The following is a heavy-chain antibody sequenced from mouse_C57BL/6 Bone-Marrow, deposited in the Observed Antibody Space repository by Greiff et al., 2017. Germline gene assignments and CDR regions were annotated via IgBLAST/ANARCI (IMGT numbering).Heavy chain of an antibody. Sequence: VQLQQPGAELVRPGSSVKLSCKASGYTFTSYWMDWVKQRPGQGLEWIGNIYPSDSETHYNQKFKDKATLTVNKSSSTAYMQLSILTSEDSAVYYCSRTSITTVSYAMDYWGQGTSVTVSS. D-gene: IGHD1-1*01. V-gene: IGHV1-61*01. CDR3: SRTSITTVSYAMDY. CDR1: GYTFTSYW. CDR2: IYPSDSET. J-gene: IGHJ4*01.